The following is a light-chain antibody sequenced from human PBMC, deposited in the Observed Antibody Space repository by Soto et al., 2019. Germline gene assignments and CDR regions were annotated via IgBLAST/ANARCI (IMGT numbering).Light chain of an antibody. CDR1: RGHSSYA. Sequence: QPVLTQSPSASASLGASVKLTCTLSRGHSSYAIAWHQQQPEKGPRYLMKLNSDGSHSKGDGIPDRFSGSSSGAERYLTISSLQSEDEADYYCQTWGTCTLVFGGGTQLTVL. V-gene: IGLV4-69*01. J-gene: IGLJ3*02. CDR3: QTWGTCTLV. CDR2: LNSDGSH.